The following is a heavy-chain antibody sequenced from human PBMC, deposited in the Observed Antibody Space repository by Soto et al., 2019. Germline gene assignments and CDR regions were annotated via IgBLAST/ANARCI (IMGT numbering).Heavy chain of an antibody. CDR3: ARGNRDGYNSGFDY. CDR1: GGTFSSYA. Sequence: SVKVSCKXSGGTFSSYAISWVRQAPGQGLEWMGGVIPIFGTANYAQKFQGRVTITADESTSTAYMELSSLRSEDTAVCYCARGNRDGYNSGFDYWGQGTLVTVSS. J-gene: IGHJ4*02. CDR2: VIPIFGTA. D-gene: IGHD5-12*01. V-gene: IGHV1-69*13.